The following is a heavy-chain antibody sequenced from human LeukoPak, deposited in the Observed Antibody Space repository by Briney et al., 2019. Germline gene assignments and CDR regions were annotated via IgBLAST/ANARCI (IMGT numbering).Heavy chain of an antibody. CDR1: GYTFTSYD. V-gene: IGHV1-8*01. CDR2: MNPNSGNT. Sequence: ASVKVSCKASGYTFTSYDINWVRQATGQGLEWMGWMNPNSGNTGYAQKSQGRVTMTRNTSISTAYMELSSLRSEDTAVYYCARGEAMHYDILTGYRNYYMDVWGKGTTVTVSS. J-gene: IGHJ6*03. CDR3: ARGEAMHYDILTGYRNYYMDV. D-gene: IGHD3-9*01.